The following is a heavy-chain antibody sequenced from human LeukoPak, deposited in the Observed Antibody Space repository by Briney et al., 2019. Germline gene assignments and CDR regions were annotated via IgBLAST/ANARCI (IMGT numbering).Heavy chain of an antibody. CDR1: GYTFTTYG. J-gene: IGHJ4*02. D-gene: IGHD3-9*01. V-gene: IGHV1-18*01. CDR2: ISVYKGNT. CDR3: ARMLLLLGDVLTVPTRGFDY. Sequence: GASVKVSCKASGYTFTTYGISWVRHAPRQGLEWLGRISVYKGNTNYAQKLQGRVTMPTDTSTSTAYMELRSLRSGDTAVYYCARMLLLLGDVLTVPTRGFDYWGQGTLVTVSS.